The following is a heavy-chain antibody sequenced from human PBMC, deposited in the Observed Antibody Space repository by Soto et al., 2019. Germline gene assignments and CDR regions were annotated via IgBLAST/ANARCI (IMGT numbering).Heavy chain of an antibody. CDR2: INPSGGDT. CDR1: GYIFTSRY. D-gene: IGHD1-1*01. Sequence: QVQLVQSGAEVKKPGASVKVSCKTSGYIFTSRYMHWVRQAPGQGLEWMAIINPSGGDTIYAQGFKGRVTVTSDTSTNSVYMELSALRFEDTAVYFCDRDRGGTDCENEGRDFWSQGTKVTVSS. CDR3: DRDRGGTDCENEGRDF. J-gene: IGHJ3*01. V-gene: IGHV1-46*01.